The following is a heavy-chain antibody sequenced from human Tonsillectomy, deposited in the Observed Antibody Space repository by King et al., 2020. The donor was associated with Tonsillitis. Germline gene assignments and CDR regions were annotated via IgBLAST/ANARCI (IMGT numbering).Heavy chain of an antibody. V-gene: IGHV3-9*01. CDR2: ISWNSGSI. J-gene: IGHJ6*02. CDR1: GFTFDDCA. Sequence: VQLVESGGGLVQPGRSLRLSCAASGFTFDDCAMHWVRQAPGKGLEWVSGISWNSGSIGYADSVQGRFTISRDNAKNSLYLQMNSLRPEDTALYYCANDTGSSLSYGMDVWGQGTPVTVSS. CDR3: ANDTGSSLSYGMDV. D-gene: IGHD2-15*01.